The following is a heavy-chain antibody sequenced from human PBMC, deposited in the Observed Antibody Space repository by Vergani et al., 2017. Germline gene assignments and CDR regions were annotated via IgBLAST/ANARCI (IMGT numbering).Heavy chain of an antibody. D-gene: IGHD6-19*01. CDR3: AKGGSGWYGSQIDY. CDR2: ITGSGSNT. CDR1: GFTFSSYA. J-gene: IGHJ4*02. Sequence: EVRLLESGGKLVQPGGSLRLSCAASGFTFSSYAMSWVRQAPGKGLEWVSAITGSGSNTYYADSVKGRFTISRDNSKNTLYLQMNSLRAEDTAVYYCAKGGSGWYGSQIDYWGQGTLVTVSS. V-gene: IGHV3-23*01.